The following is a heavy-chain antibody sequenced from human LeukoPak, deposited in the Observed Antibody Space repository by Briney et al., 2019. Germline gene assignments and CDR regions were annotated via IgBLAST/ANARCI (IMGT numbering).Heavy chain of an antibody. D-gene: IGHD3-22*01. CDR2: IIPIFGTA. J-gene: IGHJ6*02. CDR1: GGTFSSYA. V-gene: IGHV1-69*13. Sequence: SSVKVSCKASGGTFSSYAISWVRQAPGQGLEWMGGIIPIFGTANYAQKFQGRVTITADESTSTAYMELSSLRSEDTAVYYCARDRVTYYYDSSSNYGMDVWGQGTTVTVSS. CDR3: ARDRVTYYYDSSSNYGMDV.